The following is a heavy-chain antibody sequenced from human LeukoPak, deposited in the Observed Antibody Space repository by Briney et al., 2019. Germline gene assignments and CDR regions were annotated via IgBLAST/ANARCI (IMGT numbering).Heavy chain of an antibody. CDR2: ISGSGGST. D-gene: IGHD5-24*01. J-gene: IGHJ4*02. Sequence: GGSLRLSCAASGFTFSSYAMSWVRQAPGKGLEWVSAISGSGGSTYYADSVKGRFTISRDNSKNTLYLQMNSLRAEDTAVYYCAKRKEMATINSAFDYWGQGTLVTVSS. CDR3: AKRKEMATINSAFDY. CDR1: GFTFSSYA. V-gene: IGHV3-23*01.